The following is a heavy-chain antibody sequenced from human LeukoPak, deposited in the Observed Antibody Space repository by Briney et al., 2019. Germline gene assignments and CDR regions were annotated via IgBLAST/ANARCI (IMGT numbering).Heavy chain of an antibody. CDR2: ISYDGSNK. D-gene: IGHD5-18*01. Sequence: GGSLRLSCAASGFTFSSYGMHWVRQAPGKGLEWVAVISYDGSNKYYADSVKGRFTISRENSKNTLYLQMNSLRAEDTAVYHCAGGGIQLWFVHPNWFDPWGQGTLVTVSS. CDR1: GFTFSSYG. CDR3: AGGGIQLWFVHPNWFDP. V-gene: IGHV3-30*03. J-gene: IGHJ5*02.